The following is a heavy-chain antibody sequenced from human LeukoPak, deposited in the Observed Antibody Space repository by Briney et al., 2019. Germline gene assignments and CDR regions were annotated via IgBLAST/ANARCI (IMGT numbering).Heavy chain of an antibody. CDR2: IYYSGST. CDR3: ARGHYDSSGYYLVEY. Sequence: SQTLSLTCTDSGGSISSYYWSWIRQPPGKGLEWIGYIYYSGSTNFNPSLKSRVTISVDTSKNQFSLKLSSVTAADTAVYYCARGHYDSSGYYLVEYWGQGTLVTVSS. V-gene: IGHV4-59*01. CDR1: GGSISSYY. J-gene: IGHJ4*02. D-gene: IGHD3-22*01.